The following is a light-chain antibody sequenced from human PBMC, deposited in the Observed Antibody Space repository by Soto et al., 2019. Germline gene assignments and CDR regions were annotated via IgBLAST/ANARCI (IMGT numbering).Light chain of an antibody. J-gene: IGKJ2*01. CDR2: AAS. CDR3: QQLNRYPQVKYT. V-gene: IGKV1-9*01. Sequence: DIQLTQSPSFLSASVGDRVTITCRASQGISSYLAWYQQKPGKAPKLLIYAASTFQGGVPSRFSGSGAGTEVSLTGISLQPEDFATYYCQQLNRYPQVKYTVCQGTKLGIK. CDR1: QGISSY.